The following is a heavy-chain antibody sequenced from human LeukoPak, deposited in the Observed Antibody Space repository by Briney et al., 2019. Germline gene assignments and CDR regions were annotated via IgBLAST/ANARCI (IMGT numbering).Heavy chain of an antibody. D-gene: IGHD3-3*01. Sequence: SETLSLTCTVSGGSISSSSYYWGWIRQPPGKGLEWIGSIYYSGSTYYNPSLKSRVTISVDTSKNQFSLKLSSVTAADTAVYYCARQAIFGVVIAFRGYYFDYWGQGTPVTVSS. V-gene: IGHV4-39*01. CDR1: GGSISSSSYY. J-gene: IGHJ4*02. CDR2: IYYSGST. CDR3: ARQAIFGVVIAFRGYYFDY.